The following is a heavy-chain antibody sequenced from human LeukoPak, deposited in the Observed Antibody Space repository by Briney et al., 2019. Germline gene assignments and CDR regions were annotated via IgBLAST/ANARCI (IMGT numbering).Heavy chain of an antibody. CDR1: GYTFTGYY. CDR3: ARGGIVGATTFED. D-gene: IGHD1-26*01. CDR2: INRNSGGT. Sequence: ASVKVCCYASGYTFTGYYMHWVRQAPGQGLEWMGWINRNSGGTNYAQKFQGRVTMTRDTSISTDYMELSRLRSDDTAVYYCARGGIVGATTFEDWGQGTLVTVSS. V-gene: IGHV1-2*02. J-gene: IGHJ4*02.